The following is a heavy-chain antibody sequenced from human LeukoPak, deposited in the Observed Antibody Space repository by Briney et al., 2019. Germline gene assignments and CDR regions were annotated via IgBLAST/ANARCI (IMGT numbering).Heavy chain of an antibody. V-gene: IGHV3-64D*09. J-gene: IGHJ4*02. CDR1: GFTFSTSA. CDR3: VKVDGGYYYDN. D-gene: IGHD6-13*01. CDR2: ITSSGGTT. Sequence: GGSLRLSCSASGFTFSTSAMHWVHQAPGKGLEYVSAITSSGGTTFYADSVKGRFTISRDNSKNTLYLQMTSLRAEDTAVYYCVKVDGGYYYDNWGQGTLVTVSS.